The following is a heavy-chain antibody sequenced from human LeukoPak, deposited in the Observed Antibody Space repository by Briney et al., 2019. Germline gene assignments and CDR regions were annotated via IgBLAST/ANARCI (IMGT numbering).Heavy chain of an antibody. CDR3: ARAPMYYYDSSELSQFDY. CDR1: GGSISSGGYY. V-gene: IGHV4-31*03. Sequence: SQTLSLTCTVSGGSISSGGYYWNWIRQHPGKGLEWIGYIYYSGSTYYNPSLKSRLTISVDTSKNRFSLKLSSVTAADTAVYYCARAPMYYYDSSELSQFDYWGQGTLVTVSS. D-gene: IGHD3-22*01. J-gene: IGHJ4*02. CDR2: IYYSGST.